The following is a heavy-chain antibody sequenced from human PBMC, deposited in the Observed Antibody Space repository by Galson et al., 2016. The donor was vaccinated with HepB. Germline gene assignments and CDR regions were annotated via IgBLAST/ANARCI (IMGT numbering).Heavy chain of an antibody. CDR3: AREGAYYGSGSYYNPGEY. D-gene: IGHD3-10*01. CDR1: GYTFTSYG. J-gene: IGHJ4*02. Sequence: SVKVSCKASGYTFTSYGITWVRQAPGQGLEWMGWISGYNGNTNYAHKLQGRVTMTRDTSTSTAYMELRSLTSDDTAVYYCAREGAYYGSGSYYNPGEYWGQGTLVTVSS. CDR2: ISGYNGNT. V-gene: IGHV1-18*01.